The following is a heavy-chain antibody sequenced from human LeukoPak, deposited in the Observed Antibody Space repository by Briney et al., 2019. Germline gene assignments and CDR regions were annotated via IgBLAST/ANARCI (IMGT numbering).Heavy chain of an antibody. J-gene: IGHJ4*02. Sequence: ASVKVSCKASGYTFTSYYMHWVRQAPGQGLEWMGIINPSGGSTSYAQKFQGRVTMTRDMSTSTAYMELMSLRSDDAAVYYCAREYSGRGSGTFDYWGQGTLVTVSS. V-gene: IGHV1-46*01. D-gene: IGHD1-26*01. CDR2: INPSGGST. CDR1: GYTFTSYY. CDR3: AREYSGRGSGTFDY.